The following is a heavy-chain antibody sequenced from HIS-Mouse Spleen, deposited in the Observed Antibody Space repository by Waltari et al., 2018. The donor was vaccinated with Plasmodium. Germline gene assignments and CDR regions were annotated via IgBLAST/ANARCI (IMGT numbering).Heavy chain of an antibody. CDR1: GFPFSSYA. V-gene: IGHV3-23*01. CDR2: ISGSGGST. J-gene: IGHJ4*02. Sequence: EVQLLEYGGGLVQPGGSLSPPCPASGFPFSSYAMSWVRQAPGKGLEWVAGISGSGGSTYYADSVKGRFTISRDNSKDTLYLQMNSLRAEDTAVYYCAKSSKGTGDLWDYWGQGALVTVSS. D-gene: IGHD7-27*01. CDR3: AKSSKGTGDLWDY.